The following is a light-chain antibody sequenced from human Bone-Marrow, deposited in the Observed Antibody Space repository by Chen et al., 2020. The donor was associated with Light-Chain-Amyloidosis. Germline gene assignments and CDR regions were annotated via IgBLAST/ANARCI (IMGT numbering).Light chain of an antibody. CDR3: QSADSSGTYEVI. Sequence: YELTQPPSLSLAAGQTARFTPSGDDLPTKYAYWYQQKPGQAPVLVIHRDTERPSGISERFSDSSSGTTATLTISGVQAEDEADYHCQSADSSGTYEVIFGGGTKLTVL. J-gene: IGLJ2*01. CDR1: DLPTKY. CDR2: RDT. V-gene: IGLV3-25*03.